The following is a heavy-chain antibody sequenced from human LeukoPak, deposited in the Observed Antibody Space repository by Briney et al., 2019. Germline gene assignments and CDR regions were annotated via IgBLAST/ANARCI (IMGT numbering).Heavy chain of an antibody. J-gene: IGHJ5*02. CDR2: ISGSGGST. V-gene: IGHV3-23*01. D-gene: IGHD3-22*01. CDR3: AKGEDYYDSSGDYQLDP. CDR1: GFTFSSYA. Sequence: GGSLRLSCAASGFTFSSYAMSWVRQAPGKGLEWVSAISGSGGSTYYADSVKGRFTISRDNSKNTLYLQMNSLRAEDTAVYYCAKGEDYYDSSGDYQLDPWGQGTLVTVSS.